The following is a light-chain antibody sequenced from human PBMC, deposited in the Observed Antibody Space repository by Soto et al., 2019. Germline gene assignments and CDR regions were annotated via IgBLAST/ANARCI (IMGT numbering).Light chain of an antibody. CDR2: GAS. V-gene: IGKV3-15*01. CDR1: QSISST. Sequence: EIVMTQSPATLSVSPGERATLSCRASQSISSTLAWYQQKPGQAPRLLIYGASPRATGIPARFSGSGSGTEFTLTISSLQSEDFAGYYCQQYKNWLTWTFGQGTKVEIK. J-gene: IGKJ1*01. CDR3: QQYKNWLTWT.